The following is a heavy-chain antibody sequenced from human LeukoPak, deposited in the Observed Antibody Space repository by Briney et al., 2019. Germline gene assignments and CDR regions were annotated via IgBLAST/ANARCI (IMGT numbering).Heavy chain of an antibody. D-gene: IGHD6-19*01. Sequence: SVKVSCKASGGTFSSYAISWVRQAPGQGLEWMGGIIPIFGTANYAQKFQGRVTITADESTSTAYMELNSLRAEDTAVYYCARNPYSSGTDAFDIWGQGTMVTVSS. V-gene: IGHV1-69*01. CDR1: GGTFSSYA. CDR2: IIPIFGTA. J-gene: IGHJ3*02. CDR3: ARNPYSSGTDAFDI.